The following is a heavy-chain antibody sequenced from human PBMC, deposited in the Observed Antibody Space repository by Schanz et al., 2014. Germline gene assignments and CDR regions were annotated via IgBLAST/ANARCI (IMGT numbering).Heavy chain of an antibody. Sequence: EVQLVESFFFFFPPLGSLRLSCAASGFTFSDSWMHWVRQAPGKGLVWVSRTSNDGSFTTFADSVKGRFTISRDNAKNTLYLEMTSLRGEDTAVYYCARENLNWEAFDIWGQGTVVTVSS. V-gene: IGHV3-74*01. CDR1: GFTFSDSW. D-gene: IGHD7-27*01. CDR3: ARENLNWEAFDI. CDR2: TSNDGSFT. J-gene: IGHJ3*02.